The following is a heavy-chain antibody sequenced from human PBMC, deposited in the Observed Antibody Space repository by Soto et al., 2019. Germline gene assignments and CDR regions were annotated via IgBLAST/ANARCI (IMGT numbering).Heavy chain of an antibody. CDR3: ARMATSGTLNWFDP. CDR2: INPNSGNT. V-gene: IGHV1-8*01. Sequence: QVQLVQSGAQVKKPGASVKVSCKASGYTFGNNDISWVRQATGQGLEWMGWINPNSGNTGYAQKFQGRVSMTRNTSITTAYLELSSLRSDDTAIYYCARMATSGTLNWFDPWGQGTLVIVSS. CDR1: GYTFGNND. J-gene: IGHJ5*02.